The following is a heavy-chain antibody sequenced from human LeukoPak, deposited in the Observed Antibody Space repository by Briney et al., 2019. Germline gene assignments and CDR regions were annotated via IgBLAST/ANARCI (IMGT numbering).Heavy chain of an antibody. V-gene: IGHV4-4*07. CDR1: GASITTFY. Sequence: SETLSLTCSVSGASITTFYWSWIRQPAGKGLEWVGRIYNSGSSYNPSLKGRVTMSADRSKNQFFLTLTSVTAADTALYYCAREDCPGGSCHLGLDPWGQGTLVTVSS. CDR3: AREDCPGGSCHLGLDP. CDR2: IYNSGS. D-gene: IGHD2-15*01. J-gene: IGHJ5*02.